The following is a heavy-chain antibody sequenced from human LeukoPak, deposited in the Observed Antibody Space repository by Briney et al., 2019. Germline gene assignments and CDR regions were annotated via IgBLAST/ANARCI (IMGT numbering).Heavy chain of an antibody. CDR2: INPSGGST. V-gene: IGHV1-46*01. J-gene: IGHJ4*02. CDR1: GYTFTSYY. CDR3: ARGGSDSGYDYYFDY. Sequence: GASVKVSCKASGYTFTSYYMHWVRQAPGQGLEWMGIINPSGGSTSYAQKFQGRVTVTRDMSTSTVYMELSSLRSEDTAVYYCARGGSDSGYDYYFDYWGQGTLVTVSS. D-gene: IGHD5-12*01.